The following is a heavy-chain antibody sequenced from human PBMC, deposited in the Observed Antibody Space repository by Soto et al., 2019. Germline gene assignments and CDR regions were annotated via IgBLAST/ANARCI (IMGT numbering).Heavy chain of an antibody. Sequence: QVQLQESGPGLVKPSETLSLTCTVSADSISNYYWSCIRQPPGKGLEWIGYIYYSGSTHYNPSLKSRVTISVDTSKNQFSLKLSSVTAADTAVYYCARHLWVGSSWYLGALDIWGQGTMVTVSS. CDR2: IYYSGST. V-gene: IGHV4-59*08. CDR1: ADSISNYY. J-gene: IGHJ3*02. CDR3: ARHLWVGSSWYLGALDI. D-gene: IGHD6-13*01.